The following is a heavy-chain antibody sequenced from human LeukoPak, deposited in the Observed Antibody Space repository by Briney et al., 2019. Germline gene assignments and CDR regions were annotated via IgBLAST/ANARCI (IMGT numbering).Heavy chain of an antibody. J-gene: IGHJ4*02. CDR3: ARGYMAAVDY. V-gene: IGHV3-30-3*01. CDR1: GFTFSSYA. CDR2: ISYDGSNK. Sequence: GRSLRLSCAASGFTFSSYAMDWVRQAPGKGLEWVAVISYDGSNKYYADSVKGRFTISRDNSKNTLYLQMNSLRAEDTAVYYCARGYMAAVDYWGQGTLVTVSS. D-gene: IGHD5-24*01.